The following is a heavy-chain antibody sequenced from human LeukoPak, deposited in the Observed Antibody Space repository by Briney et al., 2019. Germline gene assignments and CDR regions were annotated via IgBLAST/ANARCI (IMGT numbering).Heavy chain of an antibody. D-gene: IGHD3-22*01. CDR1: GGSISSGGYY. CDR3: VRDREYDSSGYYYRAGLFDI. J-gene: IGHJ3*02. V-gene: IGHV4-31*03. Sequence: SQTLSLTCTVSGGSISSGGYYWSWIRQHPGKGLEWIGYIYYSGSTYYNPSLKSRVTISVDTSKNQFSLKLSSVTAADTAVYYCVRDREYDSSGYYYRAGLFDIWGQGTMVTVSS. CDR2: IYYSGST.